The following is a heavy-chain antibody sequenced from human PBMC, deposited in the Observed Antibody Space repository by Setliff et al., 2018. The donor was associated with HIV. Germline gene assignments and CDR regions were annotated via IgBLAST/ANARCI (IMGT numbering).Heavy chain of an antibody. V-gene: IGHV3-48*03. CDR2: ISSSGSTI. CDR1: GFTFSRFE. Sequence: PGGSLRLSCAASGFTFSRFEMNWVRQAPGKGLEWVSYISSSGSTIYYADSVKGRFSVSRDNAKNSLYLEMNSVRAEDTALYYCARDSHAQLWSHLDYWGQGTLVTVSS. J-gene: IGHJ4*02. D-gene: IGHD5-18*01. CDR3: ARDSHAQLWSHLDY.